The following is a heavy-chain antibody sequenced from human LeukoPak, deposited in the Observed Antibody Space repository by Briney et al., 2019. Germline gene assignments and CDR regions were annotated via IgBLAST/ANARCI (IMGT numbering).Heavy chain of an antibody. CDR2: IYTSGST. CDR1: GGSISSGSYY. J-gene: IGHJ5*02. Sequence: SETLSLTCTVSGGSISSGSYYWSWIRQPAGKGLEWIGRIYTSGSTNYNPSLKSRVTISVDTSKNQFSLKLSSVTAADTAVYYCARDRKWLSTVGIDPWGQGTLVTVSS. D-gene: IGHD3-22*01. V-gene: IGHV4-61*02. CDR3: ARDRKWLSTVGIDP.